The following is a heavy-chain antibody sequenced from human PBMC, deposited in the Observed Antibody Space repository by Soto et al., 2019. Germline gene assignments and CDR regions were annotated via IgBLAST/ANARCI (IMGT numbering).Heavy chain of an antibody. CDR1: GFTFRTYW. CDR3: ARDGSTSWYSYDYHGMDV. J-gene: IGHJ6*02. D-gene: IGHD5-18*01. CDR2: INLDGSEK. Sequence: EVQLVESGGGLVQPGGSLRLSCAASGFTFRTYWLSWVRQVPGKGLEWVANINLDGSEKNYVDSVKGRFTISRDNARNSLYLPMSSLRAEDTALYYCARDGSTSWYSYDYHGMDVWGQGTKVTVSS. V-gene: IGHV3-7*01.